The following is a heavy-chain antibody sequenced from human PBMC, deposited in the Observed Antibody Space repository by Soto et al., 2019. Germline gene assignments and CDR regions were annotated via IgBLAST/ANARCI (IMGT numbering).Heavy chain of an antibody. J-gene: IGHJ6*02. V-gene: IGHV3-21*06. Sequence: EVHLVESGGGLVKPGGSLRLSCAVSGFTFSSCTMNWVRQAPGKGLEWVSSISPSSGHIYYADSVKGRFTISRDNAKNSMLLQRNSLRGEGTDVYYCSGCSGGACHKNYGMDVWGQGTTVTVSS. CDR1: GFTFSSCT. CDR3: SGCSGGACHKNYGMDV. CDR2: ISPSSGHI. D-gene: IGHD2-15*01.